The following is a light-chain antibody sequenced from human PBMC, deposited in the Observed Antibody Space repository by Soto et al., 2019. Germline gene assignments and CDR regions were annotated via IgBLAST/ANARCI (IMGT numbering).Light chain of an antibody. Sequence: QSALTQPASVSGSPGQSITISCTGTSSDVGGYNYVSWYQQNPGKCPKLIIYDVSNRPSGVSNRFSGPKSGNTASLTITWRQAEDEVDYYCMSYTSSNSRVFGGRTKLTVL. J-gene: IGLJ2*01. V-gene: IGLV2-14*01. CDR2: DVS. CDR3: MSYTSSNSRV. CDR1: SSDVGGYNY.